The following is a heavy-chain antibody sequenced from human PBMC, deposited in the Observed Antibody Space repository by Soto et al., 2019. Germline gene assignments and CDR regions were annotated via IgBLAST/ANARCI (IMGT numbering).Heavy chain of an antibody. CDR2: IIPIFGTA. D-gene: IGHD6-13*01. J-gene: IGHJ6*02. CDR3: ARAEQPDHQNYYYYYGMDV. CDR1: GGTFSSYA. Sequence: QVQLVQSGAEVKKPGSSVKVSCKASGGTFSSYAISWVRQAPGQGLEWMGGIIPIFGTANYAQKFQGRVTITADKSTSTAYMELSSLRSEDTAVYYCARAEQPDHQNYYYYYGMDVWGQGTTVTVSS. V-gene: IGHV1-69*06.